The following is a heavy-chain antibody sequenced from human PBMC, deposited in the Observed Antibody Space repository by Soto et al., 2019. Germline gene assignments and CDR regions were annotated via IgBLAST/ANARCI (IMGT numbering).Heavy chain of an antibody. J-gene: IGHJ6*02. CDR3: ARLIVGATTRYYGMDV. Sequence: GESLKISCKGSGYSFTSYWIGWVRQMPGKGLEWMGIIYPGDSDTRYSPSFQGHVTISADKSISTAYLQWSSLKASDTAMYYCARLIVGATTRYYGMDVWGQGTTVTVSS. V-gene: IGHV5-51*01. D-gene: IGHD1-26*01. CDR1: GYSFTSYW. CDR2: IYPGDSDT.